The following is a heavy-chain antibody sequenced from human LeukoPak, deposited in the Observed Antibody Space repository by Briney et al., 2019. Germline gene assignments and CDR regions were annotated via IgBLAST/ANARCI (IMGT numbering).Heavy chain of an antibody. CDR1: GFTFTKYW. D-gene: IGHD4/OR15-4a*01. V-gene: IGHV3-7*01. CDR2: IEEDGTDK. J-gene: IGHJ4*02. CDR3: ARRAGAYSHPYDY. Sequence: GGSLRLSCAVSGFTFTKYWMTWVRQAPGKGLEWVANIEEDGTDKYYVDSVVGRFTISRDNAQNVVYLHMNSLRAEDTGVYYCARRAGAYSHPYDYWGQGTLVTVSS.